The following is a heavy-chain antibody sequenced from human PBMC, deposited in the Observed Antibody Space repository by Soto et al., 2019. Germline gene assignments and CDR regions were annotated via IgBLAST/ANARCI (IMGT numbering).Heavy chain of an antibody. V-gene: IGHV4-39*01. CDR1: GGSISSSSYY. Sequence: QLQLQESGPGLVKPSETLSLTCTVSGGSISSSSYYWGWIRQPPGKGLEWIGSIYYSGSTYYNPSLKSRVTISVDTSKNQFSLKLSSVTAADTAVYYCARRMGSDRRDGYNYQFDYWGQGTLVTVSS. CDR3: ARRMGSDRRDGYNYQFDY. D-gene: IGHD5-12*01. CDR2: IYYSGST. J-gene: IGHJ4*02.